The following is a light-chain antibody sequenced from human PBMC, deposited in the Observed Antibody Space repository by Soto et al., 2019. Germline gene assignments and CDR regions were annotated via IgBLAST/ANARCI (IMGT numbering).Light chain of an antibody. J-gene: IGKJ2*01. CDR2: GAS. V-gene: IGKV3D-7*01. CDR3: QQDYNLPSYT. CDR1: QSVSSSY. Sequence: PGDRVTLSCRASQSVSSSYLTWYQQKPGQAPRLLIYGASTRATSIPARFSGSGSGTDFTLTISSLQPEDFAVYYCQQDYNLPSYTFGQGTKLEIK.